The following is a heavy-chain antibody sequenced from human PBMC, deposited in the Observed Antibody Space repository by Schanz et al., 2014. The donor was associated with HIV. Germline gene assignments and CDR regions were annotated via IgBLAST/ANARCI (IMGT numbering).Heavy chain of an antibody. D-gene: IGHD1-1*01. CDR2: ITPLFGTP. CDR1: GGTFTYFS. CDR3: ASSRPMGLEIDF. J-gene: IGHJ4*02. Sequence: QVQLVQSGAEAKKPGSSVTVSCTASGGTFTYFSISWVRQAPGQGLEWMGSITPLFGTPNYAQKFRDRVKITADESTSTAYMELSSLKSEDTAMYYCASSRPMGLEIDFWGQGTLVTVSS. V-gene: IGHV1-69*18.